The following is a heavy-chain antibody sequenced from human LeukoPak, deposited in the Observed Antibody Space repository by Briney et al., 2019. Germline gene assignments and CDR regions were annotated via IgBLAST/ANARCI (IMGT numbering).Heavy chain of an antibody. CDR3: AKDMAEGSSGWYGGVDY. CDR2: INSDGSST. J-gene: IGHJ4*02. D-gene: IGHD6-19*01. Sequence: GGSLRLSCAASGFTFSSYWMHWVRQAPGKGLVWVSRINSDGSSTSYADSVKGRFTISRDNAKNTLYLQMNSLRAEDTAVYYCAKDMAEGSSGWYGGVDYWGQGTLVTVSS. CDR1: GFTFSSYW. V-gene: IGHV3-74*01.